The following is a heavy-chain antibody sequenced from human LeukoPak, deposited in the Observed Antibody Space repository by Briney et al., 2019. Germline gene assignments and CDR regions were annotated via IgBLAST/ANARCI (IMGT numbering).Heavy chain of an antibody. Sequence: SETLSLTCTVSGGSISSYYWSWIRQPPGKGLEWIGDINHSGTTKYNPSLKSRVTISIDTSKNQFSLRVNSVTAADTAVYYCSRVGSSSLRDWFDPWGQGTLVTVSS. CDR1: GGSISSYY. V-gene: IGHV4-34*01. CDR3: SRVGSSSLRDWFDP. D-gene: IGHD2-2*01. CDR2: INHSGTT. J-gene: IGHJ5*02.